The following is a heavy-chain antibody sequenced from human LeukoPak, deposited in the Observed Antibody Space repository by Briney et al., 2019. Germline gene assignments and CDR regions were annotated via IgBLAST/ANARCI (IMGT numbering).Heavy chain of an antibody. CDR3: ARTGNSGSYYYFDY. D-gene: IGHD1-26*01. CDR2: IYYSGST. V-gene: IGHV4-59*01. CDR1: GGSISSYY. J-gene: IGHJ4*02. Sequence: SETLSLTCTVSGGSISSYYWSWIRQPPGKGLEWIGYIYYSGSTYYNPSLKSRVTISEDTSNNQFSLKLSSVTAADTAVYYCARTGNSGSYYYFDYWGQGTLVTVSS.